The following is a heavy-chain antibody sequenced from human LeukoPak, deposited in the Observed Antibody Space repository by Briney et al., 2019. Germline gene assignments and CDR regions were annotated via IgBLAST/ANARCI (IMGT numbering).Heavy chain of an antibody. CDR1: GFTFSSYW. V-gene: IGHV3-74*01. J-gene: IGHJ6*02. CDR2: INSDGSST. CDR3: ARGVVGATDYYYYGMDV. Sequence: GGSLRLSCAASGFTFSSYWMHWVRQAPGKGLVWVSRINSDGSSTSYADSVKGRFTISRDNAKNTLYLRMNSLRAEDTAVYYCARGVVGATDYYYYGMDVWGQGTTVTVSS. D-gene: IGHD1-26*01.